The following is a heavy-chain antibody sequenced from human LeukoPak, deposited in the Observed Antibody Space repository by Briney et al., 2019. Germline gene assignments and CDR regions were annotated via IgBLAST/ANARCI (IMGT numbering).Heavy chain of an antibody. Sequence: SETLSLTCTVSGVSISGTTYCWAWIRQPPGKGLEWIGSIYSSGHTIYNASLRSRITISVDRSENQFSLKLRSVTAADTAVYYCARERRYYYDTSGYFDNWGQGTLVTVSS. CDR2: IYSSGHT. CDR1: GVSISGTTYC. D-gene: IGHD3-22*01. V-gene: IGHV4-39*07. CDR3: ARERRYYYDTSGYFDN. J-gene: IGHJ4*02.